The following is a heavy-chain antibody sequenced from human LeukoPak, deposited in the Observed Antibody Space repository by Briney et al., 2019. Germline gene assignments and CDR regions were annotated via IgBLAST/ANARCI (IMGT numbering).Heavy chain of an antibody. J-gene: IGHJ4*02. V-gene: IGHV3-9*01. CDR3: AKDLGGSATTV. D-gene: IGHD2-2*01. CDR1: GFTFEDHV. CDR2: ISWSGDRM. Sequence: GGSLRLSCAASGFTFEDHVMHGVRQAPGKGVEWVSSISWSGDRMGYADAVKGRFTISRDNAKDSLFLQMNSLRVEDTALYYCAKDLGGSATTVWGQGALVTVSS.